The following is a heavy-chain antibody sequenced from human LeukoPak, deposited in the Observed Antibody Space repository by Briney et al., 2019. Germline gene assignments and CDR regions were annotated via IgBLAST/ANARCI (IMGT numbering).Heavy chain of an antibody. D-gene: IGHD3-10*01. V-gene: IGHV4-39*02. CDR3: ARDPDYYGSGSSWFDP. CDR2: IYYSGTT. CDR1: GGSISSSTYY. Sequence: SETLSLTCTVSGGSISSSTYYWGWVRQPPGKGLEWIGSIYYSGTTYYNPSLKSRVTISVDTSKNQFSLKLSSVTAADTAVYYCARDPDYYGSGSSWFDPWGQGTLVTVSS. J-gene: IGHJ5*02.